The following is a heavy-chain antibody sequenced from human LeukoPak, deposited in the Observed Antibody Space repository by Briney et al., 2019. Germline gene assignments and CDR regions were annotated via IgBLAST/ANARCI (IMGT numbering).Heavy chain of an antibody. Sequence: SETLSLTCTFSGVSISSYHWNWIRQPQGEGLEWIGYITYGGITKYNPSLRGRVTVSLDTSNNQLSLKLSSVTAADTAIYYCTTIKRGDIFGYFDFWGQGALVTVSS. D-gene: IGHD5-18*01. V-gene: IGHV4-59*01. CDR3: TTIKRGDIFGYFDF. CDR1: GVSISSYH. CDR2: ITYGGIT. J-gene: IGHJ4*02.